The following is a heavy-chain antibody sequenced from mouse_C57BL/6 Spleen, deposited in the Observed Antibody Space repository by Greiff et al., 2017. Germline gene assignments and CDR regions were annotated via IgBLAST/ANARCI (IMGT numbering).Heavy chain of an antibody. CDR2: IDPENGDT. D-gene: IGHD2-3*01. Sequence: EVQLVESGAELVRPGASVKLSCTASGFNIKDDYMHWVKQRPEQGLEWIGWIDPENGDTEYASKFQGKATITADTSSNTAYLQLSSLTSEDTAVYYCTSYDGYFRFAYWGQGTLVTVSA. CDR1: GFNIKDDY. J-gene: IGHJ3*01. CDR3: TSYDGYFRFAY. V-gene: IGHV14-4*01.